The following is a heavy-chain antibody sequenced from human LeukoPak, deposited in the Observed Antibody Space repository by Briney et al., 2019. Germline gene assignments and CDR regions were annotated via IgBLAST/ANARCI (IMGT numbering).Heavy chain of an antibody. D-gene: IGHD3-22*01. V-gene: IGHV3-15*01. J-gene: IGHJ4*02. CDR1: GFTFSNAW. Sequence: GGSLRLSCAASGFTFSNAWMNWVRQAPGKGLEWVGHIKSKADGGTTDHAAPVKGRFTISRDDSKNTLFLQMNSLKTEDTAVYYCTTELRVVVITPFAYWSQGTLVTVSS. CDR2: IKSKADGGTT. CDR3: TTELRVVVITPFAY.